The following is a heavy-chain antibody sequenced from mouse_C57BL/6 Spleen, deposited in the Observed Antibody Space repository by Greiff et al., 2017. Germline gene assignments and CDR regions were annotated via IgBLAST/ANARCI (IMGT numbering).Heavy chain of an antibody. V-gene: IGHV3-6*01. CDR1: GYSITSGYY. D-gene: IGHD1-1*01. CDR3: AGEYYGSNY. CDR2: ISYDGSN. Sequence: DVQLQESGPGLVKPSQSLSLTCSVTGYSITSGYYWNWIRQFPGNKLEWMGYISYDGSNNYNPSLKNRISITRDTSKNQFFLKLNSVTTEDTATYYCAGEYYGSNYWGQGTTLTVSS. J-gene: IGHJ2*01.